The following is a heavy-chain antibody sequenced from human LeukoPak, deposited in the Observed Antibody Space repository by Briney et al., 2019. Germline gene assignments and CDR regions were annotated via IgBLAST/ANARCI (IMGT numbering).Heavy chain of an antibody. CDR1: GGSFSGYY. CDR3: AGGPMVRGVIIRPAPSFFDY. Sequence: SETLSLTCAVYGGSFSGYYWSWIRQPPGKGLEWIGEINHSGSTNYNPSLKSRVTISVDTSKNQFSLKLSSVTAADTAVYYCAGGPMVRGVIIRPAPSFFDYWGQGTLVTVSS. V-gene: IGHV4-34*01. D-gene: IGHD3-10*01. J-gene: IGHJ4*02. CDR2: INHSGST.